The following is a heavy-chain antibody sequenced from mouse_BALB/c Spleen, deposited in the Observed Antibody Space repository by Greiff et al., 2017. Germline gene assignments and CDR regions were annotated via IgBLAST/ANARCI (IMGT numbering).Heavy chain of an antibody. V-gene: IGHV5-9-4*01. CDR3: ARDYYVSRFSFDY. D-gene: IGHD1-1*01. Sequence: VQLKESGGGLVKPGGSLKLSCAASGFTFSSYAMSWVRQSPEKRLEWVAEISSGGSYTYYPDTVTGRFTISRDNAKNTLYLEMSSLRSEDTAMYYCARDYYVSRFSFDYWGQGTTLTVSS. J-gene: IGHJ2*01. CDR2: ISSGGSYT. CDR1: GFTFSSYA.